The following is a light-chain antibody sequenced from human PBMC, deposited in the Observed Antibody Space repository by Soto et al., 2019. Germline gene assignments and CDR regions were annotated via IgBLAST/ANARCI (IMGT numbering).Light chain of an antibody. CDR3: EQYNDYFRT. J-gene: IGKJ1*01. CDR1: RSVGAW. Sequence: DIQMTQSPPTLSASVGGRGTITCRASRSVGAWLAWYQQKPGRAPNLLIYKTSTLKSGVPSRFSGSGSGMEFSLTIDGLQPDDFATYYCEQYNDYFRTFGPGTKVEI. CDR2: KTS. V-gene: IGKV1-5*03.